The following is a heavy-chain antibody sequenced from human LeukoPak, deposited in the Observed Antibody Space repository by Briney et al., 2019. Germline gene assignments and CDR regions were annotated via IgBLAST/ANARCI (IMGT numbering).Heavy chain of an antibody. CDR3: ARQTGSGLFSLP. V-gene: IGHV4-59*08. CDR1: GGSIISYY. D-gene: IGHD3-10*01. J-gene: IGHJ4*02. CDR2: IHSSGKT. Sequence: PSETLSLTCTVSGGSIISYYWSWIRQSPQKGLEWIAYIHSSGKTNYNPSLKSRVTISVDTSKNQFSLKLSSVTAADTAVYYCARQTGSGLFSLPGGQGTLVTVSS.